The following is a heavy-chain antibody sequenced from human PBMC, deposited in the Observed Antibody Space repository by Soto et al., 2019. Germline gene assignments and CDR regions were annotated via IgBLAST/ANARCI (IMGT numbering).Heavy chain of an antibody. CDR1: GFAFSSYG. D-gene: IGHD3-22*01. J-gene: IGHJ4*02. CDR3: AKERYYDSSGYLSY. Sequence: QVQLVEYGGGVVQPGRSLRLSCAASGFAFSSYGMHWVRQAPGKGLEWVAVISYDGSNKYYADSVKGRFTISRDNSKNTLYLQMNSLRAEDTAVYYCAKERYYDSSGYLSYWGQGTLVTVSS. CDR2: ISYDGSNK. V-gene: IGHV3-30*18.